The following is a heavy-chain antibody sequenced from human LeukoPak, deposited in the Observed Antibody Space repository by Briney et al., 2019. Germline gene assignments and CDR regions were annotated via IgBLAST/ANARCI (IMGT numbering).Heavy chain of an antibody. CDR3: ARVRRYFDY. CDR1: GFTFNNAW. CDR2: IYYSGST. Sequence: PGGSLRLSCVGSGFTFNNAWMNWVRQAPGKGLEWIGSIYYSGSTYYNPSLKSRVTISVDTSKNQFSLKLSSVTAADTAVYYCARVRRYFDYWGQGTLVTVPS. J-gene: IGHJ4*02. V-gene: IGHV4-4*02.